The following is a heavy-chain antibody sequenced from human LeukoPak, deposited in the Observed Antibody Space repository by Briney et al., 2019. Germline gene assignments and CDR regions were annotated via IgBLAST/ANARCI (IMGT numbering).Heavy chain of an antibody. D-gene: IGHD4-11*01. Sequence: SETLSLTCTVSGPSLTSSSSYWGWTRQPPGKGLEWFARIYYSGSTYYNPSLERPVPISVATSQHPCTLTLSSVTAADTAVYSCARRGTEDYSKVGYYYYYYMDVWGKGTTVTVSS. V-gene: IGHV4-39*01. CDR3: ARRGTEDYSKVGYYYYYYMDV. J-gene: IGHJ6*03. CDR1: GPSLTSSSSY. CDR2: IYYSGST.